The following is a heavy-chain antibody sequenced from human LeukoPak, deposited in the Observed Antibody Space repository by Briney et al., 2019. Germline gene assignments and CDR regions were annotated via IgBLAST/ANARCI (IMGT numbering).Heavy chain of an antibody. CDR3: ARVLWLRFDGYYFDY. CDR2: IYYSGST. CDR1: GGSISSYY. V-gene: IGHV4-59*01. Sequence: PSETLSLTCTVSGGSISSYYWSWIRQPPGKGLEWIGYIYYSGSTNYNPSLKSRVTISVDTSKNQFSLKLSSVTAADTAVYYCARVLWLRFDGYYFDYWGQGTLVTVSS. J-gene: IGHJ4*02. D-gene: IGHD5-12*01.